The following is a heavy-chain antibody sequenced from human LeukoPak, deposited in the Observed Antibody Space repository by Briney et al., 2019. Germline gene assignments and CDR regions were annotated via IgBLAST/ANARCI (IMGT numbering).Heavy chain of an antibody. CDR1: GFTFSSYS. Sequence: GGSLRLSCAASGFTFSSYSMNWVRQAPGKGLEWVSSISSSSSYIYYADSVKGRFTISRDNAKNSLYLQMNSLRAEDTAVYYCARVPFLEWLLYLDYYYYMDVWGKGTTVTVSS. V-gene: IGHV3-21*01. CDR2: ISSSSSYI. J-gene: IGHJ6*03. CDR3: ARVPFLEWLLYLDYYYYMDV. D-gene: IGHD3-3*02.